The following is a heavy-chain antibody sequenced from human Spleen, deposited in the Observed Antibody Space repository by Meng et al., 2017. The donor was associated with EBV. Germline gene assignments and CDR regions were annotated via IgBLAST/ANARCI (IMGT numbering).Heavy chain of an antibody. CDR1: GVTLSNYW. V-gene: IGHV3-74*01. CDR3: AKDCFGDKDS. J-gene: IGHJ4*02. Sequence: EVEVWECGVGLVQPGGFLGLSCAAPGVTLSNYWVHWVRQIPGKGLGWVSRINQDGTVINYADSVKCRFTISRDNAHNTVYLQMNNLRAEDTAVYFCAKDCFGDKDSWGQGTLVVVSS. D-gene: IGHD2-21*01. CDR2: INQDGTVI.